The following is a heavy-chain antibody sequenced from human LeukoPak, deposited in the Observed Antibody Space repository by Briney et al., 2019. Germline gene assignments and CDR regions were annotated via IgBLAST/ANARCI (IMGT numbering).Heavy chain of an antibody. J-gene: IGHJ4*02. CDR2: ISGSGGDT. Sequence: PGRSLRLSCAASGFSFSSHVMHWVRQAPGQGLEWDSGISGSGGDTYYADSVKGRFTISRDNSKNTLNLQMNSLRAEDTALYYCAKDQNYESSGYYGGFDYWGQGTLVTVSS. CDR3: AKDQNYESSGYYGGFDY. CDR1: GFSFSSHV. D-gene: IGHD3-22*01. V-gene: IGHV3-23*01.